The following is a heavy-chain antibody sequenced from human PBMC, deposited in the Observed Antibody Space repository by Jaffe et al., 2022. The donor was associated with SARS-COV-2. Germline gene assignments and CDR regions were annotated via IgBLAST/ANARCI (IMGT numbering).Heavy chain of an antibody. V-gene: IGHV3-48*02. J-gene: IGHJ1*01. CDR2: ISSRSDTI. D-gene: IGHD2-2*01. CDR3: ARAYCSSTFCYRDFQY. Sequence: EVQLVESGGGLVQPGGSLRLSCAASGFTFSTFSMNWVRQAPGKGLEWVSYISSRSDTIYYADSVKGRFTISRDNAKNSLFLQMNSLRDEDTAVYYCARAYCSSTFCYRDFQYWGQGTLVTVSS. CDR1: GFTFSTFS.